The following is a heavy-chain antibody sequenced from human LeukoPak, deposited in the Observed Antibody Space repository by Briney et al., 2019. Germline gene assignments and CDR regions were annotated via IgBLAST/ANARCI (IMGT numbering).Heavy chain of an antibody. J-gene: IGHJ5*02. D-gene: IGHD2-2*01. V-gene: IGHV3-9*01. Sequence: PGRSLRLSCAASGFTFDDYAMHWVRHAPGKGLEGVSGISWNSGSISYADSVKGRFTISRDNAKNSLYLQMNSLRAEDTALYYCAKGRDKYQLLSKNWLDPWGQGTLVTVSS. CDR1: GFTFDDYA. CDR2: ISWNSGSI. CDR3: AKGRDKYQLLSKNWLDP.